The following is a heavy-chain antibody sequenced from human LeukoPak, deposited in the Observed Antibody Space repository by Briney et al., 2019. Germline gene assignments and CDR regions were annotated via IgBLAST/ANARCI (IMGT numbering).Heavy chain of an antibody. D-gene: IGHD6-19*01. J-gene: IGHJ3*02. CDR3: ARGIAVAGIAFDI. V-gene: IGHV4-59*01. CDR1: GGSISSYY. CDR2: IYYSGST. Sequence: PSETLSLTCTVSGGSISSYYWSWIRQPPGKGLEWIGYIYYSGSTNYNPSLKSRVTISVDTSKNQFSLKLSSVTAADTAVYYCARGIAVAGIAFDIWGQGTMVTVSS.